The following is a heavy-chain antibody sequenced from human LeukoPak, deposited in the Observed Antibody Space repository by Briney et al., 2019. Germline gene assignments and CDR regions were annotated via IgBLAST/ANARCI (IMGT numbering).Heavy chain of an antibody. Sequence: PSETLSLTCAVSGGSFSGYYWSWSRQPPGKGVEGIGEINHSGSTNYNPSLTSRGTISVDTSKKQFSRKRRSVTPADTAVYYCARGADFWSGYYHNWFDPWGQGTLVTVSS. D-gene: IGHD3-3*01. CDR1: GGSFSGYY. J-gene: IGHJ5*02. CDR2: INHSGST. CDR3: ARGADFWSGYYHNWFDP. V-gene: IGHV4-34*01.